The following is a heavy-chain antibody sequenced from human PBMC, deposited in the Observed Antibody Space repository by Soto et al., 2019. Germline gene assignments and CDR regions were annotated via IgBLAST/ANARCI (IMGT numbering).Heavy chain of an antibody. CDR3: AIVRVWDLPLDQ. Sequence: QVPLVECGGGVVQPGRSLRLACVGYRLIFRHCGIHCVRQPPGKGLAWAAFISYDGSDILYADSVKGRLTIYRDYSKSSLFLHMNRPTAEYTAIYFCAIVRVWDLPLDQWGQGTLVTVSS. CDR2: ISYDGSDI. D-gene: IGHD3-10*02. CDR1: RLIFRHCG. J-gene: IGHJ5*02. V-gene: IGHV3-30*13.